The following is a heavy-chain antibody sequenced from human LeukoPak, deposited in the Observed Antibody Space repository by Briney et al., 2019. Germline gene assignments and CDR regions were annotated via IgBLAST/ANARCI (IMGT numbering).Heavy chain of an antibody. J-gene: IGHJ3*02. V-gene: IGHV4-30-4*01. CDR2: IYYSGST. D-gene: IGHD1-26*01. Sequence: SETLSLTCTVSGGSISSGDYYWSWIRQPPGKGLEWIGYIYYSGSTYYNPSLKSRVTISVDTSKNQFSLKLSSVTAADTAVYYCARGRPSGDAFDIWGQGTMVTVSS. CDR3: ARGRPSGDAFDI. CDR1: GGSISSGDYY.